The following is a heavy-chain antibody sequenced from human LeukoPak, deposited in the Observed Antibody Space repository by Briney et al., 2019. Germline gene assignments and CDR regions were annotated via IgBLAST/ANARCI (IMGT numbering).Heavy chain of an antibody. CDR1: GFTFSSYA. CDR3: AKDLVVGATSLPFD. D-gene: IGHD1-26*01. J-gene: IGHJ4*02. Sequence: PGGSLRLSCAASGFTFSSYAMSWVRQAPGKGLEWVSAISGSGGSTYYADSVKGRFTISRDNSKNTVYLQMNSLRAEDTAVYYCAKDLVVGATSLPFDWGQGTLVTVSS. CDR2: ISGSGGST. V-gene: IGHV3-23*01.